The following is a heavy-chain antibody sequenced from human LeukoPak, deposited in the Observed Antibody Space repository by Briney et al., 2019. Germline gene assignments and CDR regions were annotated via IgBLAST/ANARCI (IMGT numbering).Heavy chain of an antibody. D-gene: IGHD5-18*01. V-gene: IGHV4-59*01. J-gene: IGHJ4*02. CDR2: IYYSGST. CDR3: ARGRGYSYGYPSVFDY. CDR1: GGSISSYY. Sequence: SETLSLTCTVSGGSISSYYWSWIRQPPGEGLEWIGYIYYSGSTNYNPSLKSRVTISVDTSKNQFSLKLSSVTAADTAVYYCARGRGYSYGYPSVFDYWGQGTLVTVSS.